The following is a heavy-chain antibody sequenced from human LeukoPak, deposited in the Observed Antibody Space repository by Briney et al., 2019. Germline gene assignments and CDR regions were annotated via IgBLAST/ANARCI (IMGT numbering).Heavy chain of an antibody. Sequence: RSLSPSCSASGFTFSRHGMGWVRQAPGKGLDWVANIKQDASQYYVDSVGGKLIISRDNAKNSLSLQMNSLRLEDTAVYYCARGPDFGDRLDYFAYWG. CDR3: ARGPDFGDRLDYFAY. CDR2: IKQDASQ. V-gene: IGHV3-7*01. CDR1: GFTFSRHG. D-gene: IGHD4-17*01. J-gene: IGHJ4*01.